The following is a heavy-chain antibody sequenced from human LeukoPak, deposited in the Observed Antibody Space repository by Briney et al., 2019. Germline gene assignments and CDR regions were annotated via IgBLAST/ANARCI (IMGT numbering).Heavy chain of an antibody. CDR2: ISYDGSDK. Sequence: GGSLRLSCAASGFNFSGYGMHWVRQAPGKGLEWVAIISYDGSDKNYVDSVKGRFTISRDNSKSTLFLQMNSLRAEDTALYFCVRGTTTPDYWGQGTLVTVSS. CDR3: VRGTTTPDY. CDR1: GFNFSGYG. J-gene: IGHJ4*02. V-gene: IGHV3-30*03. D-gene: IGHD1/OR15-1a*01.